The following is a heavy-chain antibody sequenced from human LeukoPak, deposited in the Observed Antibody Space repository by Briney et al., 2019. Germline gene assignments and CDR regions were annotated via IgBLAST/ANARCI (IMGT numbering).Heavy chain of an antibody. CDR3: ARHAVTHYYFDY. J-gene: IGHJ4*02. D-gene: IGHD4-23*01. V-gene: IGHV4-4*07. CDR1: GASISSYY. CDR2: FYTSGST. Sequence: PSETLSLTCTVSGASISSYYWNWIRQPAGKELEWIGRFYTSGSTNYDPSLKSRVTISVDTSKNQFSLKLSSVTAADTAVYYCARHAVTHYYFDYWGQGTLVTVSS.